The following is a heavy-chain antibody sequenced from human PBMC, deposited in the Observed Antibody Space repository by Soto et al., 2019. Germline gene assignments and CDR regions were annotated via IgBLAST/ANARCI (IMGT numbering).Heavy chain of an antibody. CDR1: GFTFSSYA. CDR2: ISSNGGST. V-gene: IGHV3-64D*06. CDR3: VKDDYGDYGHFDY. J-gene: IGHJ4*02. Sequence: PGGSLRLSCSASGFTFSSYAMHWVRQAPGKGLEYVSAISSNGGSTYYADSVKGRFTISRDNSKNTLYLQMSSLRAEDTAVYYCVKDDYGDYGHFDYWGQGTLVTVSS. D-gene: IGHD4-17*01.